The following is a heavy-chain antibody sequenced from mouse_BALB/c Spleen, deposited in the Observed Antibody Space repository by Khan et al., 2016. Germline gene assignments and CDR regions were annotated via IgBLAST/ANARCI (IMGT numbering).Heavy chain of an antibody. CDR1: GYTFTDYA. D-gene: IGHD1-2*01. CDR3: TSHYYGYAGFTY. Sequence: QVQLQQSGPELVRPGESVKISCKGSGYTFTDYAMHWVKQSHAKSLEWIGVISFYYDNTNYNQKFKGKATMTVDKSSSTAYMELARLTSEDSAIYYCTSHYYGYAGFTYWGQGTLVTVSA. V-gene: IGHV1S137*01. J-gene: IGHJ3*01. CDR2: ISFYYDNT.